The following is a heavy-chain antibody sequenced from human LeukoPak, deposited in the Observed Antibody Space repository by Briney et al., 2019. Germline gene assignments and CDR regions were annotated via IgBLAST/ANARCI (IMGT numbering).Heavy chain of an antibody. Sequence: GGSLRLSCAASGFTFSSSSMNWVRQAPGKGLEWVSYISSSSSTIHYAESVKGRFTISRDNAKNSLYLQMNSLRDGDTAVYYCAREMAHYFDSSGYSFWGQGTLVTVSS. J-gene: IGHJ4*02. CDR2: ISSSSSTI. CDR3: AREMAHYFDSSGYSF. D-gene: IGHD3-22*01. V-gene: IGHV3-48*02. CDR1: GFTFSSSS.